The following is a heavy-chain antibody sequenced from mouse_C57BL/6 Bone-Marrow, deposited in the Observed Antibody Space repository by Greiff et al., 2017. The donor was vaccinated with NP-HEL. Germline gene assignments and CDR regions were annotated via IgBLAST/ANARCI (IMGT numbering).Heavy chain of an antibody. D-gene: IGHD2-3*01. Sequence: QVQLQQPGAELVMPGASVKLSCKASGYTFTSYWMHWVKQRPGQGLEWIGEIDPSDSYTNYNQKFKGKSTLTVDKSSSTAYMQLSSLTSEDSAVYYCANDGYRIAYWGQGTLVTVSA. CDR2: IDPSDSYT. CDR1: GYTFTSYW. CDR3: ANDGYRIAY. J-gene: IGHJ3*01. V-gene: IGHV1-69*01.